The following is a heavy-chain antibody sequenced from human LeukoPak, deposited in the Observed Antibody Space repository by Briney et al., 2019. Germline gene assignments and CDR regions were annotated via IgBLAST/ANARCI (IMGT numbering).Heavy chain of an antibody. J-gene: IGHJ3*02. CDR3: ARSGGSRDAFDI. CDR2: IYYSGST. Sequence: GSLRLSCAASGFTFSDYYMSWIRQPPGKGLEWIGTIYYSGSTYYNPSLKSRVTMSVDTSKNQFSLKLTSVTAADTAVYYCARSGGSRDAFDIWGQGTMVTVSS. V-gene: IGHV4-38-2*01. D-gene: IGHD1-26*01. CDR1: GFTFSDYY.